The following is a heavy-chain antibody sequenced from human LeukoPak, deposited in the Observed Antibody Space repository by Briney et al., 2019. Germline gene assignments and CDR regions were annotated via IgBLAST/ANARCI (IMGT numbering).Heavy chain of an antibody. D-gene: IGHD3-10*01. CDR2: MNPDGSVK. CDR1: GFTFSSHW. V-gene: IGHV3-7*01. J-gene: IGHJ4*02. CDR3: ARDPDHGALDY. Sequence: GGSLRLSCAASGFTFSSHWMSWVRPAPGKGLEWVGDMNPDGSVKAYVDSVKGRFTMSRDNTENSLYLQMNSLRADDTAMYYCARDPDHGALDYWGQGTLVTVSS.